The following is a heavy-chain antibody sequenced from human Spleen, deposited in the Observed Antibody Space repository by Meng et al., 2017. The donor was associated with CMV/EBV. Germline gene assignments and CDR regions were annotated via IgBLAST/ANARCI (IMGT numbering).Heavy chain of an antibody. D-gene: IGHD3-10*01. J-gene: IGHJ4*02. V-gene: IGHV1-2*02. CDR1: GYTLTELS. CDR2: INPNSGVT. Sequence: ASVKVSCKVSGYTLTELSRHWVRQAPGKGVEWMGWINPNSGVTNYAQELQGRVTMTRDTSISTAYMELSRLRSDDTAIYYCARVTLVARSKPSFAYWGQGTLVTVSS. CDR3: ARVTLVARSKPSFAY.